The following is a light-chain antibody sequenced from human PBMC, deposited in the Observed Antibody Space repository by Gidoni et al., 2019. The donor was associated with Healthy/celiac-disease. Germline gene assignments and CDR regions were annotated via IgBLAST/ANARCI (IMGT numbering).Light chain of an antibody. V-gene: IGKV3-15*01. J-gene: IGKJ2*01. CDR2: GAS. Sequence: EIGMTQSPATLSVSPGERATLSCRASQSVSSNLAWYQQKPGQAPRLLIYGASTRATGIPARFSGSGSGTAFTLTISSLPSEDFAVYYCQQYNNWPPYTFGQGTKLEIK. CDR3: QQYNNWPPYT. CDR1: QSVSSN.